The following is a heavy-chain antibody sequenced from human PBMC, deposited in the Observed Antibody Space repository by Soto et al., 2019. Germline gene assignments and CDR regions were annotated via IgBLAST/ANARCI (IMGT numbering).Heavy chain of an antibody. J-gene: IGHJ4*02. CDR1: VYTFNSYD. Sequence: EASVKVSCKASVYTFNSYDINWVRQDTGQGLEWMGWMNPNSGNTGYAQKFQGRVTMTRNTSISTAYMELSSLRSEDTAVYYCARVGYYYDSSGYYLSFDYWGQGTLVTVSS. D-gene: IGHD3-22*01. V-gene: IGHV1-8*01. CDR2: MNPNSGNT. CDR3: ARVGYYYDSSGYYLSFDY.